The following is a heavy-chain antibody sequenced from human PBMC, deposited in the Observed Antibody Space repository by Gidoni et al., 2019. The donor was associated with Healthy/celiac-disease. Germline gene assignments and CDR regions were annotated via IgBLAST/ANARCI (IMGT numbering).Heavy chain of an antibody. Sequence: EVQLVESGGGLVKPGGSLSLSCAASGFTFSSYSMNWVRQAPGKGLEWVSSISSSSSYIYYADSVKGRFTISRDNAKNSLYLQMNSLRAEDTAVYYCAREPYDSSGYYDGLCDYWGQGTLVTVSS. CDR3: AREPYDSSGYYDGLCDY. CDR1: GFTFSSYS. J-gene: IGHJ4*02. CDR2: ISSSSSYI. D-gene: IGHD3-22*01. V-gene: IGHV3-21*01.